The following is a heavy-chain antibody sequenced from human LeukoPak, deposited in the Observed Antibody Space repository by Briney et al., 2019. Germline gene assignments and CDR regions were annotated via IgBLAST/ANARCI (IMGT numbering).Heavy chain of an antibody. CDR3: AKAHEKYTGSYWGYYFDS. CDR1: GYTFNGYY. J-gene: IGHJ4*02. D-gene: IGHD1-26*01. Sequence: SCKASGYTFNGYYLHWVRQAPGKGLEWVAVISYDGSNKYYTDSVKGRFTISRDNSKNTAYLQMNSLRTDDTAVYYCAKAHEKYTGSYWGYYFDSWGQGTLVTVSS. CDR2: ISYDGSNK. V-gene: IGHV3-30*18.